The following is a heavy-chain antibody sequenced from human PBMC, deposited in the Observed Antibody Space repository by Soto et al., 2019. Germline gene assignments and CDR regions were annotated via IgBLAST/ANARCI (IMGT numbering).Heavy chain of an antibody. V-gene: IGHV4-59*12. Sequence: ETLSLTCTVSGGSIRSYYWSWIRQPPGKGLEWIGYIHYSGSANYNPSLKSRVTMSVDNSKNQFSLKLNSVTAADTAVYYCARYNAASGTYYFDYWGQGTLVTVS. CDR3: ARYNAASGTYYFDY. J-gene: IGHJ4*02. CDR2: IHYSGSA. D-gene: IGHD6-13*01. CDR1: GGSIRSYY.